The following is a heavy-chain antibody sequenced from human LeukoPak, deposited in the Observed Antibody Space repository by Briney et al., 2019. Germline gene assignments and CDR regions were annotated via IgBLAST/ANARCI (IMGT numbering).Heavy chain of an antibody. CDR3: AGGFGVDMRRLDP. CDR1: GFTFSSYS. J-gene: IGHJ5*02. V-gene: IGHV3-21*01. Sequence: GGSLRLSCAASGFTFSSYSMNWVRQAPGKGLEWVSSISSSSSYIYYADSVKGRFTISRDNAKNSLYLQMNSLRAEDTAVYYCAGGFGVDMRRLDPWGQGTLVTVSS. D-gene: IGHD3-3*01. CDR2: ISSSSSYI.